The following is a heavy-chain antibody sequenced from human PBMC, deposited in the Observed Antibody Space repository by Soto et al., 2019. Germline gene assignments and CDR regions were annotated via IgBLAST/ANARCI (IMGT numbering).Heavy chain of an antibody. Sequence: SETLSLTCAVYGGSFSGYYWSWIRQPPGKGLEWIGEINHSGSTNYNPSLKSRVTISVDTSKNQFSLKLSSVTAADTAVYYCARGTYDYIWGSYRSSKFDYWGQGTLVTVSS. V-gene: IGHV4-34*01. D-gene: IGHD3-16*02. J-gene: IGHJ4*02. CDR3: ARGTYDYIWGSYRSSKFDY. CDR2: INHSGST. CDR1: GGSFSGYY.